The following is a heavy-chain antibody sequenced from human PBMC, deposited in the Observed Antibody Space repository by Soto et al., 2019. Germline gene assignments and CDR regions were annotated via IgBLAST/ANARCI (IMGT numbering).Heavy chain of an antibody. J-gene: IGHJ4*02. CDR1: GGTFSSYS. D-gene: IGHD1-26*01. Sequence: QVQLVQSGAEVKKPGSSVKVSCKASGGTFSSYSINWVRQAPGQGLEWMGEIIPIFGTANYAQKFQGRVTITADESTSTAYMELSSLRSEDTAVFYCARDGGRHSGGIDYWGQGTLVTVSS. CDR2: IIPIFGTA. V-gene: IGHV1-69*01. CDR3: ARDGGRHSGGIDY.